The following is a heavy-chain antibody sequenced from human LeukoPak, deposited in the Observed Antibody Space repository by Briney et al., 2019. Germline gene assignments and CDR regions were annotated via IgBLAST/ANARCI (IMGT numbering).Heavy chain of an antibody. D-gene: IGHD2-2*01. CDR1: GGTFSSYE. CDR2: IIPMFGTA. J-gene: IGHJ4*02. V-gene: IGHV1-69*05. Sequence: SVKVSCKASGGTFSSYEISWVQQAPGQGLEWMGGIIPMFGTAKYAQKFQSRVTITTDKSTSTAYMELSSLRSEDTAVYYCASGTTDIVVVPATLRNYYFDYWGQGTLVTVSS. CDR3: ASGTTDIVVVPATLRNYYFDY.